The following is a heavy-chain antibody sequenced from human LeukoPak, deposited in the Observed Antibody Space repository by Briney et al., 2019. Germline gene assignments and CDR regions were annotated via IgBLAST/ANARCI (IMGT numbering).Heavy chain of an antibody. CDR3: ARGDHSSSWYFIYYYYYYMDV. J-gene: IGHJ6*03. CDR2: MNPNSGNT. D-gene: IGHD6-13*01. CDR1: GYTFTSYG. V-gene: IGHV1-8*02. Sequence: ASVKVSCKASGYTFTSYGINWVRQATGQGLEWMGWMNPNSGNTGYAQKFQGRVTMTRNTSISTAYMELSSLRSEDTAVYYCARGDHSSSWYFIYYYYYYMDVWGKGTTVTVSS.